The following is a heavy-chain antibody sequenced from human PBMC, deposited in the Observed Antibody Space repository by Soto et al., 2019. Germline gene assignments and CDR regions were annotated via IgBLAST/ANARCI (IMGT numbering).Heavy chain of an antibody. J-gene: IGHJ5*02. D-gene: IGHD3-22*01. V-gene: IGHV3-23*01. CDR3: AKALSEYYYDSSGYLA. CDR1: GFTFSSYA. Sequence: PGGSLRLSCAASGFTFSSYAMSWVRQAPGKGLEWVSAISGSGGSTYYADSVKGRFTISRDNSKNTLYLQMDSLRAEDTAVYYCAKALSEYYYDSSGYLAWGQGTMVPVYS. CDR2: ISGSGGST.